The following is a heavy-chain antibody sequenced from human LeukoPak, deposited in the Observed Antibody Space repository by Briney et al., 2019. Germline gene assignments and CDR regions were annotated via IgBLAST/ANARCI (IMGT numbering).Heavy chain of an antibody. J-gene: IGHJ4*02. CDR1: GYSISSGYY. Sequence: SETLSLTCAVSGYSISSGYYWGWIRQSPGKGLEWIGIIYHSGSTCYNPSLKSRVTISVDTSKNQFSLRVTSVTAADTAVYYCARHFVRSGSYWADYWGQGTLVTVSS. D-gene: IGHD1-26*01. V-gene: IGHV4-38-2*01. CDR2: IYHSGST. CDR3: ARHFVRSGSYWADY.